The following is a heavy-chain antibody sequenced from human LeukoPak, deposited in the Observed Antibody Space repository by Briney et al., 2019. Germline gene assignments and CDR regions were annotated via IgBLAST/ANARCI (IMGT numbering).Heavy chain of an antibody. CDR3: AKTGSTISHQCAFDI. V-gene: IGHV3-23*01. CDR2: ISGSGGNT. J-gene: IGHJ3*02. Sequence: GGSLRLSCAASGFTFSNYPMSWVRQAPGKGLEWVSAISGSGGNTYYADSVKGRFTISRDNSKNTLYLQVNSLRAEDTAVYYCAKTGSTISHQCAFDIWGQGTMVTVSS. CDR1: GFTFSNYP. D-gene: IGHD4/OR15-4a*01.